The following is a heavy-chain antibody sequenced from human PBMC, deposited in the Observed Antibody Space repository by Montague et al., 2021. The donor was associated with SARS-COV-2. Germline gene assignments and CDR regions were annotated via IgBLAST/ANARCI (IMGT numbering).Heavy chain of an antibody. V-gene: IGHV4-34*01. CDR3: VRGWGSWFH. CDR1: TTSFSGYY. CDR2: NDQSGKT. Sequence: SETLSLTCAVHTTSFSGYYRGWIRQSPGKGLEWIGENDQSGKTNYNPTLKSRVTISADTSKSQFSLKLNSVTAADTAVYYCVRGWGSWFHWGQGTLVTVSS. J-gene: IGHJ4*02. D-gene: IGHD3-16*01.